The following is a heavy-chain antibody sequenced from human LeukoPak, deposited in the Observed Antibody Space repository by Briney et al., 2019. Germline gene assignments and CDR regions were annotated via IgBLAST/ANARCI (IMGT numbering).Heavy chain of an antibody. CDR1: GFTFSTYE. V-gene: IGHV3-48*03. CDR3: AKDDAWLQFGE. Sequence: GGSLRLSCAASGFTFSTYEINWVRQAPGKGLEWLSHISTSGSSIHYADSVKGRFTISRDNPKNMLYLELISLTAEDTAVYCCAKDDAWLQFGEWSQGTLVTVSS. CDR2: ISTSGSSI. J-gene: IGHJ4*02. D-gene: IGHD3-10*01.